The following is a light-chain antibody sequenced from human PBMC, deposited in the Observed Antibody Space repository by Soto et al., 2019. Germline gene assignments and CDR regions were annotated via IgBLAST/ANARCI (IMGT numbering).Light chain of an antibody. Sequence: QSALTQPASVSGSPGQSIAISCTGTSSDVGGYDHVSWYQQHPGKAXKLXMYEVYNXPSGVPXRFXGXXXXXXXXLXXSGXQAEDEADYYCSSYTGSRTWVFGGGTKLTVL. V-gene: IGLV2-14*01. CDR3: SSYTGSRTWV. CDR2: EVY. J-gene: IGLJ3*02. CDR1: SSDVGGYDH.